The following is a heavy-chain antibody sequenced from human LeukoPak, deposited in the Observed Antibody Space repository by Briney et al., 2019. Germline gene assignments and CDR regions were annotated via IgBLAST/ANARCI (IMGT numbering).Heavy chain of an antibody. CDR1: GFTFRSNG. D-gene: IGHD3-10*01. Sequence: GGTLRLSCVASGFTFRSNGMTWIRQVPGKGLQWVSAILGSGGATYYSDSVRGRFTISRDNSKNTVYLQMNSLRAEDTAIYYCAKTGSVRGSYWGQGTLVTVSS. J-gene: IGHJ4*02. CDR2: ILGSGGAT. V-gene: IGHV3-23*01. CDR3: AKTGSVRGSY.